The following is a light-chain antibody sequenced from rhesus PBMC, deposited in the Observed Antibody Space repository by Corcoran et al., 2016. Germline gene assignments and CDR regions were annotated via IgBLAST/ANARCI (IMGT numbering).Light chain of an antibody. CDR3: YQHSSGYS. J-gene: IGKJ2*01. CDR1: QSVSSY. V-gene: IGKV3-10*01. CDR2: GAS. Sequence: QVILTQSPATLSLSPGERATLSCRASQSVSSYLAWYQQKPGQAPRLLIYGASSRATGIPDRFSGSGSVTDFTLTISSLEPEDVGVYPCYQHSSGYSFGQGTKVEIK.